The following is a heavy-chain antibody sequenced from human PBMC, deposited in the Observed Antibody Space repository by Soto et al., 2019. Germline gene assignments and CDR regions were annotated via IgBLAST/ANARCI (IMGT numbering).Heavy chain of an antibody. V-gene: IGHV3-33*01. CDR1: GFNFSTYG. J-gene: IGHJ6*02. CDR3: ARVQMGPQDNYPYYYYYGMDV. D-gene: IGHD2-15*01. CDR2: IWHDESNK. Sequence: QVQLVESGGGVVQPGRSLRLSCTASGFNFSTYGMHWVRQAPGKGLEWVASIWHDESNKLYADSVKGRFTISRDNSKNTLFLQMISLRADDTAVYYCARVQMGPQDNYPYYYYYGMDVWGQGTTVAVSS.